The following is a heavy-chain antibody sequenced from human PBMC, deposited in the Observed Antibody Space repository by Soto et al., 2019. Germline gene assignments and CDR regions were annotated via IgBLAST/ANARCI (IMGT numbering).Heavy chain of an antibody. V-gene: IGHV3-30*18. CDR3: AKDRLRGGFLTTATTNGMDV. CDR1: GFTFSSYG. J-gene: IGHJ6*02. Sequence: GGSLRLSCAASGFTFSSYGMHWVRQAPGKGLEWVALISYDGSNRYYVDSVKGRFTISRDNSKNTLFLQMNSLRAGDTAVYYCAKDRLRGGFLTTATTNGMDVWGQGTTVTVSS. D-gene: IGHD1-26*01. CDR2: ISYDGSNR.